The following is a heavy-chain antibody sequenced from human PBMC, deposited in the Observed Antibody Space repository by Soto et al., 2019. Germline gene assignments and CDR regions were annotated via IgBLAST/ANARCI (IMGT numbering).Heavy chain of an antibody. CDR1: GDSISSVDYF. Sequence: SETLSLTCSVSGDSISSVDYFWAWIRQPPGQALEYIGYIYKSATTYYNPSFESRVVISLDTSKSQFSLNVTSVTAADTAVYFCARGRYCLTGRCFPNWFDSWGQGTLVTVSS. CDR3: ARGRYCLTGRCFPNWFDS. J-gene: IGHJ5*01. CDR2: IYKSATT. D-gene: IGHD2-15*01. V-gene: IGHV4-30-4*01.